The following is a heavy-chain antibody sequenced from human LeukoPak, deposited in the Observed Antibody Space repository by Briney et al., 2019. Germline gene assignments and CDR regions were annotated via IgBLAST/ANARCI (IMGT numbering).Heavy chain of an antibody. Sequence: ASVKVSCKVSGYTLTELSMHWVRQAPGKGLEWMGGFDPEDGETIYAQKFQGRVTMTEDTSTDTAYMELSSLRSEDTAVYYCATEDDYVWGSYRSDAFDIWGQGTMVTVSS. D-gene: IGHD3-16*02. V-gene: IGHV1-24*01. J-gene: IGHJ3*02. CDR2: FDPEDGET. CDR1: GYTLTELS. CDR3: ATEDDYVWGSYRSDAFDI.